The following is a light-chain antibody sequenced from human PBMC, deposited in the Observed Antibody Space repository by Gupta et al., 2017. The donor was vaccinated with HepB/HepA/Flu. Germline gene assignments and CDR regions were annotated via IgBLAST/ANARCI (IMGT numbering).Light chain of an antibody. CDR2: DAS. Sequence: EIVLTQSPATLSLSPGERATLSCRASQSVSSYLAWYQQKPGQAPRLLIYDASNRDTGIPARFSGSGCGTEVTLTISSREQEDFAVYYCQQRSNWPRLTFGGGTKVEIK. CDR3: QQRSNWPRLT. CDR1: QSVSSY. J-gene: IGKJ4*01. V-gene: IGKV3-11*01.